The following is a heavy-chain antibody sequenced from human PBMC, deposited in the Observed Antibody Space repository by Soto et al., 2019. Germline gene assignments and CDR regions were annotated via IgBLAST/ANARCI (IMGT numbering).Heavy chain of an antibody. Sequence: PGGSLRLSCAAPGFTFSSYWMHWVRQAPGKGLVWVSRINSDGSSTSYADSVKGRFTISRDNAKNTLYLQMNSLRAEDTAVYYCARELRNDLVSAGIVRNDWFYFRGQRTSVTVSS. CDR3: ARELRNDLVSAGIVRNDWFYF. CDR2: INSDGSST. V-gene: IGHV3-74*01. D-gene: IGHD2-2*01. CDR1: GFTFSSYW. J-gene: IGHJ5*01.